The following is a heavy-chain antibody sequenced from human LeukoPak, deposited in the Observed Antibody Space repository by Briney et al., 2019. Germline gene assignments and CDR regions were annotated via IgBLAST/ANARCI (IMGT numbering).Heavy chain of an antibody. V-gene: IGHV4-59*08. CDR1: GDSITSEY. CDR2: TNYNGTS. J-gene: IGHJ4*02. D-gene: IGHD3-16*01. CDR3: ARLGCFADTCYNY. Sequence: PSETLSLTCVVSGDSITSEYWSWIRQSPGKGLEWIGYTNYNGTSEYNPSLKSRLTISVDTSKNYVFLQLRSLTATDTAVYYRARLGCFADTCYNYWGLGTHVTVSS.